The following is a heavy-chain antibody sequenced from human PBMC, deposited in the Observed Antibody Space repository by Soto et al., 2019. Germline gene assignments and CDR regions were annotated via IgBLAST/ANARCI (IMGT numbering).Heavy chain of an antibody. V-gene: IGHV2-5*02. CDR2: IYWDDDK. Sequence: QITLKESGPTLVKPTQTLTLTCTFSGFSLSSTRMAVGWIRQPPGKALEWLALIYWDDDKRYSPFLKSRLTITKNTPKNPMVLTMSTMDPVDTARYYCAHIVVAGLGYYFDYWGQGTLVTVS. CDR3: AHIVVAGLGYYFDY. D-gene: IGHD6-19*01. J-gene: IGHJ4*02. CDR1: GFSLSSTRMA.